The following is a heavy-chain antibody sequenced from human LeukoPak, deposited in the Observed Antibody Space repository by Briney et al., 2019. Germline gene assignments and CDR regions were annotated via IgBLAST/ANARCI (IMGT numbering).Heavy chain of an antibody. CDR1: GVSVSSGSYY. V-gene: IGHV4-61*01. CDR3: ARVRGWFDP. J-gene: IGHJ5*02. Sequence: SETLSLTCTVSGVSVSSGSYYWSWIRQPPGKGLEWIGYICYSGSTNYNPSLKSRVTISVDTSKNQFSLKLSSVTAADTAMYDCARVRGWFDPWGQGTLVTVSS. CDR2: ICYSGST.